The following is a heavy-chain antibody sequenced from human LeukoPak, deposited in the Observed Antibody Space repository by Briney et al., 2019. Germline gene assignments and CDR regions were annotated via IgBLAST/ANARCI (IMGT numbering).Heavy chain of an antibody. CDR3: ARLPVKYYDFWSGHNWFDP. CDR1: GGSISSGSYY. Sequence: SETLSLTCTVSGGSISSGSYYWSWIRQPAGKGLEWIGRIYTSGSTNYNPSLKSRVTISVDTSKNQFSLKLSSVTAADTAVYYCARLPVKYYDFWSGHNWFDPWGQGTLVTVSS. J-gene: IGHJ5*02. D-gene: IGHD3-3*01. CDR2: IYTSGST. V-gene: IGHV4-61*02.